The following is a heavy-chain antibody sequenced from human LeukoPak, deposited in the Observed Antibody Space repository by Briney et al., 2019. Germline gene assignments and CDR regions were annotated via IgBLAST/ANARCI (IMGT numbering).Heavy chain of an antibody. V-gene: IGHV3-15*01. Sequence: GGSLRPSCTGSGFTFGDYAMSWVRQAPGKGLEWVGRIKSKTDGGTTDYAAPVKGRFTISRDDSKNTLYLQMNSLKTEDTAVYYCTTDFYGSWDDAFDIWGQGTMVTVSS. D-gene: IGHD1-26*01. CDR3: TTDFYGSWDDAFDI. J-gene: IGHJ3*02. CDR1: GFTFGDYA. CDR2: IKSKTDGGTT.